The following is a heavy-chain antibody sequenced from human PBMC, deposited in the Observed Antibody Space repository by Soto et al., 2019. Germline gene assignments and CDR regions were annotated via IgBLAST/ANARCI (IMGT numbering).Heavy chain of an antibody. Sequence: EVQLVESGGGLVQPGRSLRLSCAASGFTFDDYAMHWVRQAPGKGLEWVSGISWNSGSIGYADSVKGRFTISRDNAKNSLYLQMNSLRAEDTALYYCAKDAGDYGGYCYYMDVWGKGTTVTVSS. CDR3: AKDAGDYGGYCYYMDV. CDR2: ISWNSGSI. V-gene: IGHV3-9*01. CDR1: GFTFDDYA. J-gene: IGHJ6*03. D-gene: IGHD4-17*01.